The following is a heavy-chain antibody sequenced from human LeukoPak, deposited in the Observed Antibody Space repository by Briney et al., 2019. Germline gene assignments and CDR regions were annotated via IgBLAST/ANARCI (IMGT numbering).Heavy chain of an antibody. D-gene: IGHD3-22*01. Sequence: SETLSLTCAVYGGSFSGYHWSWIRQPPGKGLEWIGEINHSGSTNYNPSLKSRVTISVDTSKNQFSLKLSSVTAADTAVYYCAGLIVGRVLGVWGQGTLVTVSS. CDR1: GGSFSGYH. CDR3: AGLIVGRVLGV. J-gene: IGHJ4*02. CDR2: INHSGST. V-gene: IGHV4-34*01.